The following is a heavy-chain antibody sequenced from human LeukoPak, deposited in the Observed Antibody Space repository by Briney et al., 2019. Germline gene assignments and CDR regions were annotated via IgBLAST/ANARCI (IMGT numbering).Heavy chain of an antibody. CDR1: GFTFSSYE. J-gene: IGHJ4*02. CDR2: ISSSGSTI. D-gene: IGHD3-3*01. CDR3: AIVAGDQTYYDFWSGYLPSDY. V-gene: IGHV3-48*03. Sequence: GGSLRLSCAASGFTFSSYEMNWVRQAPGKGVEGVSYISSSGSTIYYADSVKGRFTISRDNAKNSLYLQMNSLRAEGTAVYYCAIVAGDQTYYDFWSGYLPSDYWGQGTLVTVSS.